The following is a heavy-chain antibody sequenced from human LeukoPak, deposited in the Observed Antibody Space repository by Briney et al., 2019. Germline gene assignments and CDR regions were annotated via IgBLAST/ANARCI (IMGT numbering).Heavy chain of an antibody. V-gene: IGHV1-8*01. J-gene: IGHJ4*02. D-gene: IGHD5-18*01. CDR2: MNPNSGNT. CDR3: ARHSVDTAMDY. CDR1: GYTFTSYD. Sequence: GASVKVSCKASGYTFTSYDINWVRQASGQGLEWMGWMNPNSGNTGSAQKFQGRVTMTRNTSMSTAYVELRSLRSDDTAVYYCARHSVDTAMDYWGQGTLVTVSS.